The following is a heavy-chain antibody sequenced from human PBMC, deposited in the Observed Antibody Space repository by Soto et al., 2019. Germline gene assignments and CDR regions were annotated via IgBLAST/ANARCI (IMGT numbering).Heavy chain of an antibody. Sequence: PSETLSLTCTVSGGSISSYYWSWIRQPPGKGLEWFGYFYYSGSINYNPSLKSRVTISVDTSKNQFSLKLSSVTAADTAVYYCARVIDSSGPVWFDPWGQGTLVTVSS. J-gene: IGHJ5*02. D-gene: IGHD3-22*01. CDR1: GGSISSYY. V-gene: IGHV4-59*01. CDR3: ARVIDSSGPVWFDP. CDR2: FYYSGSI.